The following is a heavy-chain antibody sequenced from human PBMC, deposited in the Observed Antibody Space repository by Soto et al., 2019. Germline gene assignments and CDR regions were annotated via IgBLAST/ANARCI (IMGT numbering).Heavy chain of an antibody. CDR1: GFTFSSYA. J-gene: IGHJ6*03. CDR2: ISGSGGST. CDR3: VRDCSTTSCSCRGDDYSYYMDV. V-gene: IGHV3-23*01. D-gene: IGHD2-2*01. Sequence: GSLRLSCAASGFTFSSYAMSWVRQAPGKGLEWVSAISGSGGSTYYADSVKGRFTISRDNAKNSLYLQMNSLRAEDTAVYFCVRDCSTTSCSCRGDDYSYYMDVWDKGPLVTRS.